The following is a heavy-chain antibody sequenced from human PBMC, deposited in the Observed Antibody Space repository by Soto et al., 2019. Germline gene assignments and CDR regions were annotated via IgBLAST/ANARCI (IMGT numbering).Heavy chain of an antibody. V-gene: IGHV4-34*01. J-gene: IGHJ6*02. CDR3: ARMGLAAAGTLHFYYYYGMDV. Sequence: SETLSLTCAVYGGSFSGYYWSWIRQPPGKGLEWIGESNHSGSTNYNPSLKSRVTISVDTSKNQFSLKLSSVTAADTAVYYCARMGLAAAGTLHFYYYYGMDVWGQGTTVT. CDR2: SNHSGST. CDR1: GGSFSGYY. D-gene: IGHD6-13*01.